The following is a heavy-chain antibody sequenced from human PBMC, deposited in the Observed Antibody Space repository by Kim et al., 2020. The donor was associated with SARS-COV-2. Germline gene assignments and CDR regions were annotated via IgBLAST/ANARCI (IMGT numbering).Heavy chain of an antibody. D-gene: IGHD2-2*01. CDR1: GFTFSSYG. V-gene: IGHV3-33*06. CDR2: IWYDGSNK. Sequence: GGSLRLSCAASGFTFSSYGMHWVRQAPGKGLEWVAVIWYDGSNKYYADSVKGRFTISRDNSKNTLYLQMNSLRAEDTAVYYCAKDRVPAAWAAYYYYYGMDVWGQGTTVTVSS. J-gene: IGHJ6*02. CDR3: AKDRVPAAWAAYYYYYGMDV.